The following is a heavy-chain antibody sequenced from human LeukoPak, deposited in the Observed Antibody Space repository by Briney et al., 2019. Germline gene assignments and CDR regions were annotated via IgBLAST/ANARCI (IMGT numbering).Heavy chain of an antibody. CDR3: AKGGSFSEGNIDY. Sequence: GGSLRLSCAVSGFTFSSYAMTWVRQAPGKGLEWVSAITGSGGTTYYVDSVKGWFTISRDNSKNTLYLQMNSLRADDTAVYYCAKGGSFSEGNIDYWGQGILVTVSS. CDR2: ITGSGGTT. J-gene: IGHJ4*02. V-gene: IGHV3-23*01. D-gene: IGHD1-14*01. CDR1: GFTFSSYA.